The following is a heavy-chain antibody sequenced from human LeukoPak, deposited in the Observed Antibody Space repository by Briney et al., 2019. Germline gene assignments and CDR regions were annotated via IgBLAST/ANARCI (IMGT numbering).Heavy chain of an antibody. D-gene: IGHD6-6*01. CDR1: GGSINNYY. Sequence: SETLSLTCTVSGGSINNYYWSWIRQPPGMGLEWIGYIYYSGSTNYNPSLKSRVTISVDTSKKQFSLNLSSVTAADTAVYYCARVAARYGGIDVLGQGTTVTVSS. CDR3: ARVAARYGGIDV. J-gene: IGHJ6*02. V-gene: IGHV4-59*01. CDR2: IYYSGST.